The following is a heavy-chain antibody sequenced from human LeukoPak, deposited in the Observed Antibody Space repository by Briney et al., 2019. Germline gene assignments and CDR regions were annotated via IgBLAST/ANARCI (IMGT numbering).Heavy chain of an antibody. Sequence: SETLSHTCTVSGGSISSSSYYWGWIRQPPGKGLEWIGSIYYSGSTYYNPSLKSRVTISVDTSKNQFSLKLSSVTAADTAVDYCARIDSSGWNEARGAFDIWGQGTMVTVSS. CDR3: ARIDSSGWNEARGAFDI. CDR2: IYYSGST. D-gene: IGHD6-19*01. J-gene: IGHJ3*02. V-gene: IGHV4-39*01. CDR1: GGSISSSSYY.